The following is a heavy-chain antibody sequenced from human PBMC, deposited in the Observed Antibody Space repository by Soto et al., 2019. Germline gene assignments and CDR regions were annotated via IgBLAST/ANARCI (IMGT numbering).Heavy chain of an antibody. D-gene: IGHD6-6*01. CDR2: ISAYNGNT. CDR3: ARVRQIVGYFYYYMDV. V-gene: IGHV1-18*01. J-gene: IGHJ6*03. CDR1: GYTFTNYG. Sequence: QVPLLQSGAEVKKPGASVQVSCKASGYTFTNYGITWVRQAPGQGLEWMGWISAYNGNTHYTQRLQGRVTMTTDTSTSTAYMELRGQRSDDTAGYYCARVRQIVGYFYYYMDVWGKGTTVTVSS.